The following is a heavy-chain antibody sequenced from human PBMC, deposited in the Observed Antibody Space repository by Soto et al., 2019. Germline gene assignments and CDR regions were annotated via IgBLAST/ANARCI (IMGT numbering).Heavy chain of an antibody. V-gene: IGHV1-3*01. J-gene: IGHJ4*02. CDR3: ARGIRRRITMIVVVIWSYFDY. D-gene: IGHD3-22*01. Sequence: ASVKVSCKASGYTFTSYAMHWVRQAPGQRLEWMGWINAGNGNTKYPQKFQGRVTITRDTSASTAYMELSSLRSEDTAVYYCARGIRRRITMIVVVIWSYFDYWGQGTLVTVSS. CDR2: INAGNGNT. CDR1: GYTFTSYA.